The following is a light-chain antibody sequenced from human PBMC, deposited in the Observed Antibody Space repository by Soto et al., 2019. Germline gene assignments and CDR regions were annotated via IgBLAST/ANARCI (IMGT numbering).Light chain of an antibody. CDR2: KAS. V-gene: IGKV1-5*03. J-gene: IGKJ2*01. Sequence: DIQMTQSPSTLSASVGDRVTITCRASQSISSWLAWYQQNPGKAPKDLIYKASSLESGVPSRFSGSGSGTEFTLTISSLQPDDFATYYCQQYNSYQYTFGQGNKLEIK. CDR3: QQYNSYQYT. CDR1: QSISSW.